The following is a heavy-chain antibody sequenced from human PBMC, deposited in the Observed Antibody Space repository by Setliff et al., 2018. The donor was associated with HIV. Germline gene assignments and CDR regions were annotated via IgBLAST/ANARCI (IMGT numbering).Heavy chain of an antibody. CDR3: ARVPYYYDSSGYYHD. V-gene: IGHV4-39*07. CDR2: IYYSGST. Sequence: KPSETLSLTCTVSGGSISSSSYYWGWIRQPPGKGLEWIGSIYYSGSTNYNPSLKSRVTISVDTSKNQFSLKLSSVTAADTAVYYCARVPYYYDSSGYYHDWGQGTLVTVSS. CDR1: GGSISSSSYY. D-gene: IGHD3-22*01. J-gene: IGHJ4*02.